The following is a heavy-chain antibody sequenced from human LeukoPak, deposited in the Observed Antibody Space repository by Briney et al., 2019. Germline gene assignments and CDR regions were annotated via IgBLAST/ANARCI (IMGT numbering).Heavy chain of an antibody. CDR2: ISRSGSTI. D-gene: IGHD3-22*01. J-gene: IGHJ4*02. CDR3: ARSATYYYDRSGYYYDY. Sequence: GGSLRLSCAPSGLTFRSYEMNWVRQAPGQGREWVSYISRSGSTIYYAASVKGRFTISRDNAKNSLYLQMNSLRAEDTAVYYCARSATYYYDRSGYYYDYWGQGTLVTVSS. CDR1: GLTFRSYE. V-gene: IGHV3-48*03.